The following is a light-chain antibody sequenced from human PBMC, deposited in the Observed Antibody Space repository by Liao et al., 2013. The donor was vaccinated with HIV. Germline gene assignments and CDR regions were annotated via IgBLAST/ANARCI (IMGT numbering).Light chain of an antibody. CDR2: YDS. CDR1: NVGSTS. Sequence: YVLTQPPSVSVAPGKTAGISCGGNNVGSTSVHWYQQKPGQAPVLVIYYDSDRPSGIPERFSGSNSGNTATLTISRVEAGDEADYYCQVWDTSSDHVVFGRRD. CDR3: QVWDTSSDHVV. V-gene: IGLV3-21*04. J-gene: IGLJ2*01.